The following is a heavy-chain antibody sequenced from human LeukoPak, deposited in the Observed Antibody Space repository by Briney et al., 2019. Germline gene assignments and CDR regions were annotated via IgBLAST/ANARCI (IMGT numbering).Heavy chain of an antibody. Sequence: GASVKVSCKASGYTFTSYGISWVRQAPGQGPEWMGWISGYNGNTDYAQKLQGRVTMTTDTSTRIVYMELRSLRSDDTAVYYCARGGLYSSSWNDAFDIWGQGTMVTVSS. V-gene: IGHV1-18*01. D-gene: IGHD6-13*01. CDR2: ISGYNGNT. CDR3: ARGGLYSSSWNDAFDI. CDR1: GYTFTSYG. J-gene: IGHJ3*02.